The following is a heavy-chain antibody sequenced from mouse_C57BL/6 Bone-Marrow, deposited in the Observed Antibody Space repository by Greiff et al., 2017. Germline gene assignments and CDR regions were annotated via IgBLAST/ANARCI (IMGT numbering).Heavy chain of an antibody. D-gene: IGHD2-3*01. CDR1: GYTFTDYN. CDR2: INPNNGGT. CDR3: ARGWLLPYWYFDV. V-gene: IGHV1-22*01. Sequence: VQLKQSGPELVKPGASVKMSCKASGYTFTDYNMHWVKQSHGKSLEWIGYINPNNGGTSYNQKFKGKATLTVNKSSSTAYMELRSLTSEDSAVYYCARGWLLPYWYFDVWGTGTTVTVSS. J-gene: IGHJ1*03.